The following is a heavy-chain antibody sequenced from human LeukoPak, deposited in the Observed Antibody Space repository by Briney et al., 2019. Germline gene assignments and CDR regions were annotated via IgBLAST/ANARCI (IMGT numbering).Heavy chain of an antibody. Sequence: PGGSLRLSCAPAGFIFTSSSTKCVGQAPWKGLERVANIKEDGSAKYYVDSVKGRFTISRDNAKNSLYLQRNSLIDEDTAVYYCVMTTGVWGQWTTVTVSS. J-gene: IGHJ6*02. CDR1: GFIFTSSS. D-gene: IGHD4-11*01. V-gene: IGHV3-7*02. CDR2: IKEDGSAK. CDR3: VMTTGV.